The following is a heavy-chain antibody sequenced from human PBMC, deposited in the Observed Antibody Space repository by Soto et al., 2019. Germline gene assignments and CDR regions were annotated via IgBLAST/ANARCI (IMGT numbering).Heavy chain of an antibody. D-gene: IGHD2-2*03. V-gene: IGHV1-18*01. J-gene: IGHJ6*02. CDR3: ATQVDIVVVPAATRQRTSYYGMDV. CDR1: GYTFTSHG. CDR2: ISAYNGNT. Sequence: ASVKVSCKASGYTFTSHGISWVRQAPGQGLEWMGWISAYNGNTNYAQKLQGRVTMTTDTSTSTAYMELRSLRSDDTAVYYCATQVDIVVVPAATRQRTSYYGMDVWGQGTTLTGSS.